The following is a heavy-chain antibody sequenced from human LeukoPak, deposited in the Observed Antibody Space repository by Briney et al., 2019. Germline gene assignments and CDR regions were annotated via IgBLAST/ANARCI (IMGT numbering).Heavy chain of an antibody. CDR2: ISGSGGST. D-gene: IGHD3-22*01. CDR1: GFTFSSYA. Sequence: RGSLRLSCAASGFTFSSYAMSWVRQAPGKGLEWVSAISGSGGSTYYADSVKGRFTISRDNSKNTLYLQMNSLRAEDTAVYYCAKDLTDYYDSSGYNYWGQGTLVTVSS. V-gene: IGHV3-23*01. J-gene: IGHJ4*02. CDR3: AKDLTDYYDSSGYNY.